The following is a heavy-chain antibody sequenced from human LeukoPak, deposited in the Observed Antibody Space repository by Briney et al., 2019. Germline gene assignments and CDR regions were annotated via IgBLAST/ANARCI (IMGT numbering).Heavy chain of an antibody. CDR1: GFTVSSNY. Sequence: GGSLRLSCAASGFTVSSNYMSWVRQAPGKGLEWVSVIYSGGSTYYADSVKGRFTISRDNSKNTLYLQMNSLRAEDTAVYYCAKDRRYSGYDFTFDYWGQGTLVTVSS. J-gene: IGHJ4*02. CDR2: IYSGGST. D-gene: IGHD5-12*01. CDR3: AKDRRYSGYDFTFDY. V-gene: IGHV3-53*01.